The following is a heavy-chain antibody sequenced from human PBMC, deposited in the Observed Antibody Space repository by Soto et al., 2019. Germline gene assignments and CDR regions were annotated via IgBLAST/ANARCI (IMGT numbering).Heavy chain of an antibody. Sequence: QVQLQESGPGLVKPSQTLSLACSVSGGSISSGAYYWTWIRQHPGKGLEWVGYIYYTGNTYYNPSLKSRLTIPVDTSKNQFSLKVNSVTAADTAVYYCARSGYGSTDFDHWGQGTLVAVSS. CDR3: ARSGYGSTDFDH. J-gene: IGHJ4*02. D-gene: IGHD6-13*01. CDR1: GGSISSGAYY. CDR2: IYYTGNT. V-gene: IGHV4-31*03.